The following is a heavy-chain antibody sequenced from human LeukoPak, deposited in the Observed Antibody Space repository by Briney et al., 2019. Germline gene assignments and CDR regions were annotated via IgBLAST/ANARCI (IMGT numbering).Heavy chain of an antibody. V-gene: IGHV1-2*02. Sequence: GASVKVSCKASRYTLTGYYMHWVRQAPGQGLEWMGWINPNSGGTNYAQKFQGRVTMTRDTSISTAYMELSRLGSDDTAVYYCARDGASGYLADYWGQGTLVTVSS. CDR3: ARDGASGYLADY. J-gene: IGHJ4*02. D-gene: IGHD3-3*01. CDR1: RYTLTGYY. CDR2: INPNSGGT.